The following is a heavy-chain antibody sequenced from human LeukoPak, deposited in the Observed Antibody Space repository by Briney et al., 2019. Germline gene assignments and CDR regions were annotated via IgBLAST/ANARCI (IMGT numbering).Heavy chain of an antibody. CDR2: INANSGGT. V-gene: IGHV1-2*02. CDR1: ANSFTDYY. Sequence: ASVKVSCKSSANSFTDYYIHWMRQAPGQGLEWMGCINANSGGTKHAQNFQGRVTMTRDTSIATAYMELSGLRSDDTAIYYCATGGLTTFGVGEHWGQGALITVSS. D-gene: IGHD3-3*01. J-gene: IGHJ1*01. CDR3: ATGGLTTFGVGEH.